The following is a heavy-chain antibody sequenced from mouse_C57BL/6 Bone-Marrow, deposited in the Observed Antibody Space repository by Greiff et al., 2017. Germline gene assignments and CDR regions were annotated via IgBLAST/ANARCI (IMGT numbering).Heavy chain of an antibody. J-gene: IGHJ1*03. CDR3: ARTVNYGSRNWYFDV. V-gene: IGHV1-18*01. CDR1: GYTFTDYN. Sequence: EVKLQESGPELVKPGASVKIPCKASGYTFTDYNMDWVKQSHGKSLEWIGDINPNNGGTIYNQKFKGKATLTVAKSSSTAYMELRSLTSEDTAVYYCARTVNYGSRNWYFDVWGTGTTVTVSS. D-gene: IGHD1-1*01. CDR2: INPNNGGT.